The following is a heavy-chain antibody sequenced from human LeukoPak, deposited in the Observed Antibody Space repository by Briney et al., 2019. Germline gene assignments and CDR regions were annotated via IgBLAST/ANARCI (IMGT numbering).Heavy chain of an antibody. Sequence: GGSLRLSCAASGFTFSSYGMHWVRQASGKGLEWVAVIWYDGSNKYYADSVKGRFTISRDNSKNTLYLQMNSLRAEDTAVYYCARGYCSGGSCYPTDYWGQGTLVTVSS. J-gene: IGHJ4*02. CDR2: IWYDGSNK. CDR1: GFTFSSYG. V-gene: IGHV3-33*01. D-gene: IGHD2-15*01. CDR3: ARGYCSGGSCYPTDY.